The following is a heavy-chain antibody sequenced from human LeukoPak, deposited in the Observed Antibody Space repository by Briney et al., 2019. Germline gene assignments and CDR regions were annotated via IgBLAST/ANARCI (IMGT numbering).Heavy chain of an antibody. CDR3: ARDRFGELLYYYYGMDV. J-gene: IGHJ6*02. D-gene: IGHD3-10*01. Sequence: GGSLRLSCAASGFTFKNYGMTWVRQAPGKGLEWVSSIAGRDEYTFYADSVKGRFTISRDNSKNTLYLQMNSLRAEDTAVYYCARDRFGELLYYYYGMDVWGQGTTVTVSS. CDR2: IAGRDEYT. V-gene: IGHV3-23*01. CDR1: GFTFKNYG.